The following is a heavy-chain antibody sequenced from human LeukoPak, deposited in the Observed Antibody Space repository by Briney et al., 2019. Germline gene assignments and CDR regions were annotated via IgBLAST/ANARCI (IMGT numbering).Heavy chain of an antibody. CDR3: TRNSGWYGLS. CDR2: IDYDGGSG. J-gene: IGHJ1*01. CDR1: GFTLNSYE. Sequence: GGSLRLSCTVSGFTLNSYEMSWIRQAPGKGLEGVSSIDYDGGSGHYADSVKGRFTISRDNSNNTLFLHLNSLRGEDTAVYYCTRNSGWYGLSWGQGTLVTVSS. D-gene: IGHD6-19*01. V-gene: IGHV3-23*01.